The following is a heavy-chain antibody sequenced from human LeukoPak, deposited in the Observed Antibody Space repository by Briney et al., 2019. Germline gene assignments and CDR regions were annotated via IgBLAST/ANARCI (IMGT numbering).Heavy chain of an antibody. J-gene: IGHJ4*02. CDR3: ASSYYDFWSGHYYFDY. Sequence: PSETLSLTCTVSGGSISSYYWSWIRQPPGKGLEWIGYIYYSGSTNYNPSLKSRVTISVDTSKNQFSLKLSSVTAADTAVYYCASSYYDFWSGHYYFDYWGQGNLVTVSS. V-gene: IGHV4-59*01. D-gene: IGHD3-3*01. CDR1: GGSISSYY. CDR2: IYYSGST.